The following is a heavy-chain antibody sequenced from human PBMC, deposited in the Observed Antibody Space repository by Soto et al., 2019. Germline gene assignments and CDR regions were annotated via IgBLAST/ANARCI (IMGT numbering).Heavy chain of an antibody. CDR1: GYTFSSYE. V-gene: IGHV1-8*01. CDR3: ARGIKYGAYSRWFDP. Sequence: ATVKVSCKASGYTFSSYEINWVRQATGQGLEYLGWMNPDSGKTAYVQKFQGRVTMTWDTSITTAYMELSRLRSDDTAVYFCARGIKYGAYSRWFDPWGQGTLVTVSS. D-gene: IGHD4-17*01. CDR2: MNPDSGKT. J-gene: IGHJ5*02.